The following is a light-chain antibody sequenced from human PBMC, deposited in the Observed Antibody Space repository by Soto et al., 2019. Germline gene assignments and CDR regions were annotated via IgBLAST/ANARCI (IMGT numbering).Light chain of an antibody. CDR2: DAS. Sequence: DIQIAQSPSSLSASVGDRFTITCQASQDISNYLNWYQQKPGKAPKLLIYDASNLETGVPSRFSGSGSGTDFTFTISSLQPEDIATYYCKQYDNLPNFGQGTRLEIK. V-gene: IGKV1-33*01. J-gene: IGKJ5*01. CDR1: QDISNY. CDR3: KQYDNLPN.